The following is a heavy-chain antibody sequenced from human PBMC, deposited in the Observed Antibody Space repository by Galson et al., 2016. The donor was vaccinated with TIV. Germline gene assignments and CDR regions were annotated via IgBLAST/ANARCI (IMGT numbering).Heavy chain of an antibody. CDR1: GFTLSDYY. CDR2: ISYSGSAK. V-gene: IGHV3-11*01. Sequence: SLRLSCAASGFTLSDYYMTWIRQAPGKGLEWLSHISYSGSAKYDADSMKGRLTMSRDIAKNSMYLGMSSLRAEDTAVYYCARYCGKSYALDVWGQGTAVTVSS. CDR3: ARYCGKSYALDV. D-gene: IGHD2-21*01. J-gene: IGHJ6*02.